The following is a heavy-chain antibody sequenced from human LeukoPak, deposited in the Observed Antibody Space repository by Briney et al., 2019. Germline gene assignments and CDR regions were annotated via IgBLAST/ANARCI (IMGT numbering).Heavy chain of an antibody. CDR3: ARAGQIWGSYRSIHWFDP. Sequence: PSQTLSLTCAVSGGSISSGGYSWSWIRQPPGKGLEWIGYIYHSGSTYYNPSLKSRVTISVDRSKNQFSLKLSSVTAADTAVYYCARAGQIWGSYRSIHWFDPWGQGTLVTVSS. D-gene: IGHD3-16*02. CDR2: IYHSGST. V-gene: IGHV4-30-2*01. CDR1: GGSISSGGYS. J-gene: IGHJ5*02.